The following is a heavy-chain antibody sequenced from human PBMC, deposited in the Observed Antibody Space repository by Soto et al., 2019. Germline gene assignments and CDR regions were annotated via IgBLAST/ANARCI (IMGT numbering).Heavy chain of an antibody. J-gene: IGHJ6*02. CDR1: GFTFSSYS. CDR3: ARDAVLYYYGSGSYSPGLYGMDV. CDR2: ISSSSSYI. V-gene: IGHV3-21*01. Sequence: EVQLVESGGGLVKPGGSLRLSCAASGFTFSSYSMNWVRQAPGKGLQWVSSISSSSSYIYYADSVKGRFTISRDNAKNSMDLQMNSLRDEDTAVYYCARDAVLYYYGSGSYSPGLYGMDVWGQGTTVTVSS. D-gene: IGHD3-10*01.